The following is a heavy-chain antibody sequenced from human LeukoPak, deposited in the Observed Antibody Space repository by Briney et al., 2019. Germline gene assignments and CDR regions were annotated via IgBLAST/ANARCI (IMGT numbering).Heavy chain of an antibody. CDR1: GFTLSNFG. CDR3: ARMGIAVAGTVDY. CDR2: IRYDGSNK. Sequence: GGSLRLSCAASGFTLSNFGMHWVRQAPGKGLEWVAFIRYDGSNKYYADSVKGRFTISRDNSKNTLYLQMNSLRPEDTAVYYCARMGIAVAGTVDYWGQGTLVTVSS. J-gene: IGHJ4*02. V-gene: IGHV3-30*02. D-gene: IGHD6-19*01.